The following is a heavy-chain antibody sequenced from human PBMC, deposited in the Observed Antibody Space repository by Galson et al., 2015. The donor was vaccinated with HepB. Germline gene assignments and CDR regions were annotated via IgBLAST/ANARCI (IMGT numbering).Heavy chain of an antibody. CDR1: GYTFTSYG. D-gene: IGHD6-6*01. CDR3: TREGVKDSSSVIYYYYYYGMDV. CDR2: ISAYYGNT. J-gene: IGHJ6*02. Sequence: SVKVSCKASGYTFTSYGISWVRQPPGQGLEWMGWISAYYGNTNYAQKFQGRVTMTTDTSTSTAYMELRSLRSDDTAVYYCTREGVKDSSSVIYYYYYYGMDVWGQGTTVTVSS. V-gene: IGHV1-18*04.